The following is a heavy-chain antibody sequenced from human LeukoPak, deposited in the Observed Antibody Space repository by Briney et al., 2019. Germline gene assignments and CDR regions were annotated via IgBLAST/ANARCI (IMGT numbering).Heavy chain of an antibody. CDR2: ISSSSSYI. CDR3: ARALVVAVTAHDS. V-gene: IGHV3-21*01. Sequence: PGGSLRLSCAASGFTFSTYSMNWVRQAPGKGLEWVSSISSSSSYIYYADSMKGRFTISRDNAKNSLYLQMNSLRADDTAVYYCARALVVAVTAHDSWGQGTLVTVSS. D-gene: IGHD2-15*01. J-gene: IGHJ4*02. CDR1: GFTFSTYS.